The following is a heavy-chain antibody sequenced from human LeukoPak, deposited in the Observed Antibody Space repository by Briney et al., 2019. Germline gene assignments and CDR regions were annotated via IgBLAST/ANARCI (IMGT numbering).Heavy chain of an antibody. V-gene: IGHV5-51*01. D-gene: IGHD6-13*01. CDR1: GYRFTSYW. CDR3: ATSSQFIAAAGEYFQH. CDR2: IYPGDSDT. J-gene: IGHJ1*01. Sequence: PGESLKISCKGSGYRFTSYWIGWVRQMPGKGLEWMGIIYPGDSDTRYSPSFQGQVTISADKSISTAYLQWSSLKASDTAMYYCATSSQFIAAAGEYFQHWGQGTLVTVSS.